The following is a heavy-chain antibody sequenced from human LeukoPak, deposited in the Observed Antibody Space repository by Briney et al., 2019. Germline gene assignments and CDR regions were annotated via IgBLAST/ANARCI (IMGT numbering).Heavy chain of an antibody. CDR3: ARAQMTTVMVANWFDP. CDR1: GGTFSSYA. J-gene: IGHJ5*02. Sequence: SVKVSCKASGGTFSSYAISWVRQAPGQGLEWMGGIIPIFGTANYAQKFQGRVTITTDESTSTAYIELSSLRSEDTAVYYCARAQMTTVMVANWFDPWGQGTLVTVSS. V-gene: IGHV1-69*05. CDR2: IIPIFGTA. D-gene: IGHD4-11*01.